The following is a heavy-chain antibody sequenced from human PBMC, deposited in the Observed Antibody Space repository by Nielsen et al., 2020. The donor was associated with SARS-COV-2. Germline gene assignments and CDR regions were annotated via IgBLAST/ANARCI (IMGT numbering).Heavy chain of an antibody. Sequence: GSLRLSCTVSGGSISSSSYYWGWIRQPPGKGLEWIGSIYYSGSTYYNPSLKSRVTISVDTSKNQFSLKLSSVTAADTAVYYCARGVGWLLSYYYYMDVWGKGTTVTVSS. CDR1: GGSISSSSYY. CDR3: ARGVGWLLSYYYYMDV. CDR2: IYYSGST. D-gene: IGHD5-12*01. J-gene: IGHJ6*03. V-gene: IGHV4-39*07.